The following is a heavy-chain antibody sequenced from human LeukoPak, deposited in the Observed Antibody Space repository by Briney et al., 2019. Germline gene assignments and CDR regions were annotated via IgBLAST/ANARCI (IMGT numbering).Heavy chain of an antibody. J-gene: IGHJ4*02. V-gene: IGHV3-30*18. CDR2: ISYDGSNK. D-gene: IGHD4-17*01. CDR1: GFTCSSSG. CDR3: AEQAVYGDYCPSNYFDY. Sequence: GGSLRLSCAASGFTCSSSGMHWVRQAPGKGLEWVAAISYDGSNKYYADSMKGRFTISRDNSKNTLYLQMNSLRAEDTAVYYCAEQAVYGDYCPSNYFDYWGQGTLVTVSS.